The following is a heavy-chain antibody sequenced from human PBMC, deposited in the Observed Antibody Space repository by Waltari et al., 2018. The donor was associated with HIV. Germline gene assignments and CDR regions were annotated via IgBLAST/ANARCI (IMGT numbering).Heavy chain of an antibody. V-gene: IGHV4-4*07. CDR1: NGFSKGSD. Sequence: QVQLQESGPGLVKPSETMPLTCSVSNGFSKGSDWWIRQTAGQVLEWIGRCYPGESPTFSPSINSRVAMSVDTSKNHFSLSLHSVTAADTAVYYWAREPYYYSNNGYLRNNYDYYGMDVWGQGTTVTVSS. J-gene: IGHJ6*02. D-gene: IGHD3-10*01. CDR3: AREPYYYSNNGYLRNNYDYYGMDV. CDR2: CYPGESP.